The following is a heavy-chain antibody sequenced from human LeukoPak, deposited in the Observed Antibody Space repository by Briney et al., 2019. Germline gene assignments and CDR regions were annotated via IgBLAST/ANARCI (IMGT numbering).Heavy chain of an antibody. Sequence: PSGTLSVTCAVSGGSISSSNWWSWVRQPPGKELEWIGEIYHSRSTNYNPSLKSRVTISVDKSKNQFSLKLSSVTAADTAMYYCARGVPAVVPAAMWGSYYYYGMDVWGQGTTVTVSS. CDR3: ARGVPAVVPAAMWGSYYYYGMDV. V-gene: IGHV4-4*02. CDR2: IYHSRST. D-gene: IGHD2-2*01. CDR1: GGSISSSNW. J-gene: IGHJ6*02.